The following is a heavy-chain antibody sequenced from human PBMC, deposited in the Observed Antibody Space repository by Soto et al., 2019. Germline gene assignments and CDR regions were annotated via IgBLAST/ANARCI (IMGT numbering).Heavy chain of an antibody. CDR3: AGTPAIRFLEWLPTYPKNWFDP. CDR2: IIPIFGTA. V-gene: IGHV1-69*06. J-gene: IGHJ5*02. D-gene: IGHD3-3*01. CDR1: GGTFSSYA. Sequence: ASVKVSSKASGGTFSSYAISWVRQAPGQGLEWMGGIIPIFGTANYAQKFQGRVTITADKSTSTAYMELSSLRSEDTAVYYCAGTPAIRFLEWLPTYPKNWFDPWGQGTLVTVSS.